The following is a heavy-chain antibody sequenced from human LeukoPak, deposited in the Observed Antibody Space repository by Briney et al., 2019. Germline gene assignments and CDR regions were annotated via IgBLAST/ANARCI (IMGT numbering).Heavy chain of an antibody. CDR3: ARNRQLDY. D-gene: IGHD6-13*01. CDR2: ISYDGSNK. CDR1: GFTFSSYV. J-gene: IGHJ4*02. Sequence: GGSLRLSCAASGFTFSSYVMNWVRQAPGKGLEWVASISYDGSNKYCADSVKGRFTISRDNSKNTLYLEMNSLRAEDTAVYYCARNRQLDYWGQGTLATVSS. V-gene: IGHV3-30*04.